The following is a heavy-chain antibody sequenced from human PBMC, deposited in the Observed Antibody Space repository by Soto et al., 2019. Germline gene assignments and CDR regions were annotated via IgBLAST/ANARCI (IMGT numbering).Heavy chain of an antibody. CDR3: ARESGWYYFDY. CDR2: INPNSGGT. D-gene: IGHD6-19*01. CDR1: GYTFTGYY. Sequence: AASVKVSCKASGYTFTGYYMHWVRQAPGQGLEWMGWINPNSGGTNYAQKFQGWVTMTRDTSISTAYMELSRLRSDDTAVYYCARESGWYYFDYWGQGTLVTVSS. V-gene: IGHV1-2*04. J-gene: IGHJ4*02.